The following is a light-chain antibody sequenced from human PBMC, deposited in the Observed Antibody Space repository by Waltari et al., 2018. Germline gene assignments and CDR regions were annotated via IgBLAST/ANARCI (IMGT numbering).Light chain of an antibody. Sequence: SYVLTQPPSVSVAPGQTARITCDGNKIGSKNVHWYQQKPGQAPVLVVDDDGDRPSGIPERFSDSNSGNTATLPVSRVDAGDEADYYCQVWDSGSDHYVFGTVTKVTVL. CDR3: QVWDSGSDHYV. CDR2: DDG. V-gene: IGLV3-21*02. J-gene: IGLJ1*01. CDR1: KIGSKN.